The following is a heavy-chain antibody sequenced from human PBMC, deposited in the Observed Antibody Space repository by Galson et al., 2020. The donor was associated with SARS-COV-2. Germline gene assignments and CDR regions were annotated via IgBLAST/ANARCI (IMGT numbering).Heavy chain of an antibody. CDR3: AREGYYYDSSGYYYPPYYEYGMDG. J-gene: IGHJ6*01. CDR1: GFTFSSYG. CDR2: ISYDGSNK. D-gene: IGHD3-22*01. V-gene: IGHV3-30*03. Sequence: QAGGSLRLSCAASGFTFSSYGMHWVRQAPGKGLEWVAVISYDGSNKYYADSVKGRFTISRDNSKNTLYLQMNSLRAEDTAVYYCAREGYYYDSSGYYYPPYYEYGMDGWGQGTTVTFSS.